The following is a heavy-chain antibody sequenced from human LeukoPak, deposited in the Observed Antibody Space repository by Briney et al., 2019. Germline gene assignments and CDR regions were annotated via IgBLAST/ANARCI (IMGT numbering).Heavy chain of an antibody. CDR3: ARGYFRGYIAFDI. Sequence: SVKVSCKASGGTFSSYAISWVRQAPGQGLEWMGGIIPIFGTANYAQKFQGRVTITTDESTSTAYMELSSLRSEDTAVYYCARGYFRGYIAFDIWGQGTMVTVSS. J-gene: IGHJ3*02. CDR1: GGTFSSYA. V-gene: IGHV1-69*05. D-gene: IGHD5-18*01. CDR2: IIPIFGTA.